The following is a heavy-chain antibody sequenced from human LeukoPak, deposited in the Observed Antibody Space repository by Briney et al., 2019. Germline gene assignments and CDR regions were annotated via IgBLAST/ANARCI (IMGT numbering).Heavy chain of an antibody. CDR2: IWYDGSNK. J-gene: IGHJ5*02. CDR3: ARAPSYGDYVGWFDP. D-gene: IGHD4-17*01. Sequence: GGSLRLSCAASGFTFSSYGMHWVRQAPGKGLEWVAVIWYDGSNKYYADSVKGRFTISRDNSKNTLYLQMNSLRAEDTAVYYCARAPSYGDYVGWFDPWGQGTLVTVSS. CDR1: GFTFSSYG. V-gene: IGHV3-33*01.